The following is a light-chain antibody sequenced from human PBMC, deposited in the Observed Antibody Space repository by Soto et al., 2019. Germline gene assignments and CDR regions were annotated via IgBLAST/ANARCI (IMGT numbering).Light chain of an antibody. V-gene: IGLV2-14*01. Sequence: QSALTQPRSVSGSPGQSVTISCTGTSSDVGGYNYVSWYQQHPGKAPKLMIYEVSNRPSGVSNRFSGSKSGNTASLTISGLQAEDESYYYCSSYRSIGSLVFGTGTKVTVL. CDR3: SSYRSIGSLV. CDR2: EVS. CDR1: SSDVGGYNY. J-gene: IGLJ1*01.